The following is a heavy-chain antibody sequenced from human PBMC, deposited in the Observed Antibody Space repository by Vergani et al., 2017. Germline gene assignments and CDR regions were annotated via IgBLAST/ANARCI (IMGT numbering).Heavy chain of an antibody. CDR1: GYTFTSYD. J-gene: IGHJ3*02. CDR3: ARGGYCSGGSCYSRAFDI. Sequence: QMQLVQSGAEVKKPGASVKVSCKASGYTFTSYDINWVRQATGQGLEWMGWMNPNSGNTGYAQKFQGRVTMTRNTSISTAYMELSSLRSEDTAVYYCARGGYCSGGSCYSRAFDIWGQGTMVTVSS. D-gene: IGHD2-15*01. V-gene: IGHV1-8*01. CDR2: MNPNSGNT.